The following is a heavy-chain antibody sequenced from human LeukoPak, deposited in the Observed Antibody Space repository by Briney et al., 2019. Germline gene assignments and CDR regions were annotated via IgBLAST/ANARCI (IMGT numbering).Heavy chain of an antibody. CDR2: ISSSSSYI. Sequence: GGSLRLSCAASGFTFSSYSMNWVRQAPGKGLEWVSSISSSSSYIYYADSVKGRFTISRDNAKNSLYLQMNSLRAEDTAVYYCARVGASGSEPADYWGQGTLVTVSS. D-gene: IGHD1-26*01. J-gene: IGHJ4*02. CDR3: ARVGASGSEPADY. V-gene: IGHV3-21*01. CDR1: GFTFSSYS.